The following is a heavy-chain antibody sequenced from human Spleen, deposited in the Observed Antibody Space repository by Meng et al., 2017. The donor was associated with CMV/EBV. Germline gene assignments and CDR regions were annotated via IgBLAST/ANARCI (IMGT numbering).Heavy chain of an antibody. V-gene: IGHV6-1*01. D-gene: IGHD1-26*01. J-gene: IGHJ4*02. Sequence: WVRQAPGQGLEWLGRTYYRSKWYNDYAVSVKSRITINPDTSKNQFSLQLNSVTPEDTAVYYCARDSRIVGATTVDYWGQGTLVTVSS. CDR3: ARDSRIVGATTVDY. CDR2: TYYRSKWYN.